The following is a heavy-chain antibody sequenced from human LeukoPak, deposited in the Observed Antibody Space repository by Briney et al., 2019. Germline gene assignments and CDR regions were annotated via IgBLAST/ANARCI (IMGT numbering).Heavy chain of an antibody. J-gene: IGHJ4*02. D-gene: IGHD3-10*01. CDR3: ARGLRVRLGEFLVAN. Sequence: SETLSLTCAVYGGSFSGYYWSWIRQPPGKGLEWIGEINHSGSTNYSPSLMSRVPISVDASKNQFSLMLSSVTAAHPGVYYCARGLRVRLGEFLVANWGQGTLVTVSS. CDR1: GGSFSGYY. V-gene: IGHV4-34*01. CDR2: INHSGST.